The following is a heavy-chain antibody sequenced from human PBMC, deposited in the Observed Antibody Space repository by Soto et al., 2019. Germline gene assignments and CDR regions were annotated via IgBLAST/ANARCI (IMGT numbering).Heavy chain of an antibody. J-gene: IGHJ6*02. CDR1: GYSFTSYW. CDR3: ARISYYSYYYGMDV. D-gene: IGHD3-16*01. CDR2: IYPGDSDT. V-gene: IGHV5-51*01. Sequence: GESLKISCEGSGYSFTSYWIAWVRQMPGKGLEWMGIIYPGDSDTRYSPSFQGQVTISDDKSISTAYLQWSSLKASDTAMYCCARISYYSYYYGMDVWGQGTTVTVSS.